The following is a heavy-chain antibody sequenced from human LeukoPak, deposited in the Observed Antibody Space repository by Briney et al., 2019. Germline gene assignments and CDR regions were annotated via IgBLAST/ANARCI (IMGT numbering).Heavy chain of an antibody. CDR3: ARGVYIAAAQYGY. Sequence: SETLSLTCTVSGGSISGYYWHWIRQSPGKGLEWIGFSYYSGTTNYNPSLKSRVTISVDTSKNQFSLKLSSVTAADTAVYYCARGVYIAAAQYGYWGQGTLVTVSS. V-gene: IGHV4-59*01. CDR1: GGSISGYY. J-gene: IGHJ4*02. CDR2: SYYSGTT. D-gene: IGHD6-13*01.